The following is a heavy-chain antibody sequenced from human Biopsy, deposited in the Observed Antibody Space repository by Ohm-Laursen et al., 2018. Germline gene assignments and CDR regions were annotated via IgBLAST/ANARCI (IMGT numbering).Heavy chain of an antibody. CDR2: IYDNGDT. D-gene: IGHD3-16*02. CDR3: TRVRTFGGVIGGYYFDS. CDR1: GGSINSGGHF. J-gene: IGHJ4*02. V-gene: IGHV4-31*01. Sequence: SETLSLTCDVSGGSINSGGHFWGWVRQSPGKGLEWIGYIYDNGDTYYNPSLMSLVSISADTSKNQVSLRPNSVTAADTAVYYCTRVRTFGGVIGGYYFDSWGQGILVTVSS.